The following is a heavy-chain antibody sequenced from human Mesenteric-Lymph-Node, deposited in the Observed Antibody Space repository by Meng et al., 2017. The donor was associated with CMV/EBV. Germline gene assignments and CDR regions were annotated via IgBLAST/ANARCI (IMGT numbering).Heavy chain of an antibody. Sequence: QVQLQQSGPGLVKPSHPLSADSVSSNSAAWNWIRQSPSRGLEWLGRTYYRSKWYNDYAVSVKSRITINPDTSKNQFSLQLNSVTPEDTAVYYCARSTHSMVVTPWGQGTLVTVSS. D-gene: IGHD4-23*01. J-gene: IGHJ5*02. CDR3: ARSTHSMVVTP. CDR1: ADSVSSNSAA. CDR2: TYYRSKWYN. V-gene: IGHV6-1*01.